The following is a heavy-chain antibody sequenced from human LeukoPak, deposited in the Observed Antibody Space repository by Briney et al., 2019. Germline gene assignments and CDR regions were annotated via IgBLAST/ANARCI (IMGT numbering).Heavy chain of an antibody. D-gene: IGHD3-22*01. CDR2: ITSRDGTT. V-gene: IGHV3-23*01. Sequence: GGSLRLSCAASGFTFSIYAMSWVRQTPGKGLEWVSSITSRDGTTYYADSVKGRFTISRDNSENILYLQMNSLRAEDSALYYCARDRPNYYGSDGHYYRRDGDYWGQGTLVTVSS. CDR1: GFTFSIYA. J-gene: IGHJ4*02. CDR3: ARDRPNYYGSDGHYYRRDGDY.